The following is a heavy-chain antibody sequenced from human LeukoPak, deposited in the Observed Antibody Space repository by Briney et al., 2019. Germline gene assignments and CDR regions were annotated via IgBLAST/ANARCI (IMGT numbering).Heavy chain of an antibody. CDR2: IYYSGST. V-gene: IGHV4-39*07. J-gene: IGHJ4*02. D-gene: IGHD3-3*01. CDR1: GGSISSSSYY. CDR3: APQQYDFSIDY. Sequence: KASEALSLTCTVSGGSISSSSYYWGWIRQPPGKGLEWIGSIYYSGSTYYNPSLKSRVTISVDTSKDQFSLKLSSVTAADTAVYYCAPQQYDFSIDYWGQGTLVTVSS.